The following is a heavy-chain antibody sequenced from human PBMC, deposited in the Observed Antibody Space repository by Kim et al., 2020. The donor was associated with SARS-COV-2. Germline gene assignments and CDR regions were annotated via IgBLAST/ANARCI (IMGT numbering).Heavy chain of an antibody. Sequence: SVKVSCKASGGTFSSYAISWVRQAPGQGLEWMGGIIPIFGTANYAQKFQGRVTITADESTSTAYMELSSLRSEDTAVYYCARSPESPGPREYYFDYWGQGTLVTVSS. CDR1: GGTFSSYA. V-gene: IGHV1-69*13. J-gene: IGHJ4*02. CDR3: ARSPESPGPREYYFDY. D-gene: IGHD3-10*01. CDR2: IIPIFGTA.